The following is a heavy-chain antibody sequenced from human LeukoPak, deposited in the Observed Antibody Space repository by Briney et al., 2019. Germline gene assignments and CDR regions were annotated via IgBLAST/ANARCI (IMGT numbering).Heavy chain of an antibody. V-gene: IGHV4-38-2*02. CDR2: IYQSGIT. J-gene: IGHJ4*02. CDR1: GYSISSGFY. D-gene: IGHD5-12*01. Sequence: SETLSLTCTVSGYSISSGFYWGWIRQPPGKGLQWIGSIYQSGITSSYPSLKSRVTISVDTSKNQFSLKLSSVTAADTAVYYCARRNGQDIVATFRRRYYFDYWGQGTLVTVSS. CDR3: ARRNGQDIVATFRRRYYFDY.